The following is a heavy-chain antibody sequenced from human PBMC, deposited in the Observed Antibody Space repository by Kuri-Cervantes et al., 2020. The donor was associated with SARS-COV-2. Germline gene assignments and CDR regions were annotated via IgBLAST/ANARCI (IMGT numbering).Heavy chain of an antibody. Sequence: SVKVSCKASRGTFSSYAISWVRQAPGQGLEWMGGIIPIFGTANYAQKFQGRVTITADKSTSTAYMELSSLRSEDTAVYYCARLSGLSTVTTSRPYWGQGTLVTVSS. CDR2: IIPIFGTA. D-gene: IGHD4-17*01. CDR3: ARLSGLSTVTTSRPY. CDR1: RGTFSSYA. J-gene: IGHJ4*02. V-gene: IGHV1-69*06.